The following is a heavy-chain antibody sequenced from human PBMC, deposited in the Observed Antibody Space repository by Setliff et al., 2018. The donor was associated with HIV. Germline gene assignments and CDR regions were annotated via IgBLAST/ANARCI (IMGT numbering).Heavy chain of an antibody. V-gene: IGHV1-69*05. CDR1: GGTFSNYA. CDR3: ASSRRGSYAIDN. CDR2: IIPIFDTA. Sequence: SVQVSCKASGGTFSNYAFTWVRQAPGQGLEWMGGIIPIFDTANYAQKFQGRVSITTDESTSTAYMELTSLKSEDTAVYYCASSRRGSYAIDNWGQGTLVTVSS. J-gene: IGHJ4*02. D-gene: IGHD3-16*01.